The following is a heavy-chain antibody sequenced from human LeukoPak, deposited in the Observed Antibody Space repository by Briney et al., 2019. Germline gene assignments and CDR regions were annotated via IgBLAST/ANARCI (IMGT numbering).Heavy chain of an antibody. CDR1: GRPIHTYK. D-gene: IGHD5-18*01. J-gene: IGHJ4*02. CDR3: ARDREHSYGSDFDH. CDR2: SNVFGVD. Sequence: SHTPSLTCILSGRPIHTYKGMWFRQPAGKGLEWVGRSNVFGVDSYNPSLMRRASISVDKSNNQFSLTLTSVTAADTAVYYCARDREHSYGSDFDHWGQGILVTVS. V-gene: IGHV4-4*07.